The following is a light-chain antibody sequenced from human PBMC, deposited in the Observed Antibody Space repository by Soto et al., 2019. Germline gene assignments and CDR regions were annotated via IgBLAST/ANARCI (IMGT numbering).Light chain of an antibody. CDR2: DAS. Sequence: EIVLTQSPATLSLSPGERATLSCRASQSVSSYLAWYQQRPGQAPRLLIYDASNRATGVPARFSGRGSGTDFTLTISSLEPEDFAVYYCQQRSSWPPTFGPGTRLEIK. CDR1: QSVSSY. CDR3: QQRSSWPPT. J-gene: IGKJ5*01. V-gene: IGKV3-11*01.